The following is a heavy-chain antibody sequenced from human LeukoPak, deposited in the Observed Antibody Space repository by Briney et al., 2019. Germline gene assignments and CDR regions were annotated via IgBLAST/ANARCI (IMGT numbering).Heavy chain of an antibody. D-gene: IGHD3-3*01. Sequence: SETLSLTCIVSGGSISSYYWSWLRQPPGKGLEWIGYIYYSGSTNYNPSLKSRVTISVDTSKNQFSLKLSSVTAADTAVYYCAGRTIFGVVNNPNMEDYWGQGTLVTVSS. CDR3: AGRTIFGVVNNPNMEDY. V-gene: IGHV4-59*01. CDR2: IYYSGST. J-gene: IGHJ4*02. CDR1: GGSISSYY.